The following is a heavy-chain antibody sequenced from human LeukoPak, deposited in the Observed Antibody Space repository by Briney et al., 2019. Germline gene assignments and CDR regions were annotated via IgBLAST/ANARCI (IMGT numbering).Heavy chain of an antibody. CDR2: INYSGST. J-gene: IGHJ5*02. V-gene: IGHV4-34*01. CDR1: GGSFSGYY. D-gene: IGHD2-15*01. CDR3: ATTTHYCSGGSCRNWFDP. Sequence: SETLSLTCAVYGGSFSGYYWSWIRQPPGKGLEWIGEINYSGSTNYNPSLKSRVTISVDTSKNQFSLKLSSVTAADTAVYYCATTTHYCSGGSCRNWFDPWGQGTLVTVSS.